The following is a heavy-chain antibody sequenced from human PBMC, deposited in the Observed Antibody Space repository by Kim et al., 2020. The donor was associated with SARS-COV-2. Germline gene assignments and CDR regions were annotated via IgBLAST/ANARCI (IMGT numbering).Heavy chain of an antibody. V-gene: IGHV3-53*01. CDR2: GTT. J-gene: IGHJ4*02. CDR3: ARHYYGSFY. D-gene: IGHD3-10*01. Sequence: GTTSNADSVKGRFTISRDSSKNTLQLQRSSRRAEDTAVYYCARHYYGSFYWGQGTPVTVSS.